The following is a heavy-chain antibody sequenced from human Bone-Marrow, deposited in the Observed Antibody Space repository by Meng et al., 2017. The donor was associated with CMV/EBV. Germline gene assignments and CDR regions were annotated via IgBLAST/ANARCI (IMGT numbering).Heavy chain of an antibody. V-gene: IGHV3-11*01. CDR2: MSSSGRTI. Sequence: RSCAASGFTFSDHYMTWIRQAPGKGLEWISYMSSSGRTIKYADSVKGRFTISRDNAKNSLYLQMNSLRAEDTAVYYCLQWQSYFEHWGQGTLVTVSS. CDR1: GFTFSDHY. J-gene: IGHJ4*02. D-gene: IGHD6-19*01. CDR3: LQWQSYFEH.